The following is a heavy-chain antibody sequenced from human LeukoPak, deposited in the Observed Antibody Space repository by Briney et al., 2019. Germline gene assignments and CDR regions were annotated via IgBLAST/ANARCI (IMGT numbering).Heavy chain of an antibody. CDR1: GVTFNDYA. CDR3: AKDMNGDYYFDY. CDR2: ISYDGYDK. Sequence: GGSLRLSCAASGVTFNDYAMYWVRQTPSKGLEWVTLISYDGYDKSYADSVRGRFTISRDNSKNTLYLQMNSLRAEDTAVYYCAKDMNGDYYFDYWGQGTLVTVSS. D-gene: IGHD4-17*01. J-gene: IGHJ4*02. V-gene: IGHV3-30-3*01.